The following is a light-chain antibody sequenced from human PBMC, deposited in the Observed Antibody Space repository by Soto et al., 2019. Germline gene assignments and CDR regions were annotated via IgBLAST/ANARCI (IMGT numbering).Light chain of an antibody. Sequence: EIVLSQSLATLSLSPGEGATLSCRASQTVSNFLAWYQQKPGQAPRLLIYGAFNRATGIPARFSGSGSGTDFTLTISSLQSEDFAVYYCQQYNNWPRTFGQGTKVDIK. J-gene: IGKJ1*01. CDR2: GAF. CDR3: QQYNNWPRT. CDR1: QTVSNF. V-gene: IGKV3-11*01.